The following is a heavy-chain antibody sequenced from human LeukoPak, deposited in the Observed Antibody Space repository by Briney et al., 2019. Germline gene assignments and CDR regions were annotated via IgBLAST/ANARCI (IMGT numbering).Heavy chain of an antibody. CDR1: GDSIRSSGYY. J-gene: IGHJ4*02. CDR3: ARLERSRMDGAQY. V-gene: IGHV4-39*01. Sequence: RPSETLSLTCIVSGDSIRSSGYYWGWIRQPPGKGLEWIGSMFYGETTSYSPSLQSRVTISFDTSKNQFSLRLNSVTAADTAVYYCARLERSRMDGAQYWGQGILVTVSS. D-gene: IGHD4/OR15-4a*01. CDR2: MFYGETT.